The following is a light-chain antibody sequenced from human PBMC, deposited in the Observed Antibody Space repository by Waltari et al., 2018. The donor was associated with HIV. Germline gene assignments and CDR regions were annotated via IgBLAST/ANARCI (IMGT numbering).Light chain of an antibody. CDR2: ENP. V-gene: IGLV6-57*04. J-gene: IGLJ3*02. CDR1: GVSIGSKC. Sequence: NFMLTQPHSVSESPGKTTSFSCNRNGVSIGSKCVQWYQQRPGSALIIAIFENPKRPPGVPDRFSGSIDSSANAASLTISGMKTEDEATYYCQSYDDNNSWIFGGGTMLTVL. CDR3: QSYDDNNSWI.